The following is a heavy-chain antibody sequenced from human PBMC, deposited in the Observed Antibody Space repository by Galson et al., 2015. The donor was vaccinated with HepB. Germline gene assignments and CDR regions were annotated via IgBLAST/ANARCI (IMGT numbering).Heavy chain of an antibody. J-gene: IGHJ3*02. CDR3: ARDRGRGLLLGGRDAFDI. V-gene: IGHV1-46*01. D-gene: IGHD2-15*01. Sequence: SVKVSCKASGYTFTSYYMRWVRQAPGQGLEWMGIINPSGGSTSYAQKFQGRVTMTRDTSTSTVYMELSSLRSEDTAVYYCARDRGRGLLLGGRDAFDIWGQGTMFTVSS. CDR1: GYTFTSYY. CDR2: INPSGGST.